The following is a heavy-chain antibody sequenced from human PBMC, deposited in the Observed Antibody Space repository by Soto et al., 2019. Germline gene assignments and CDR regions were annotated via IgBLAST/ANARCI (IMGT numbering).Heavy chain of an antibody. V-gene: IGHV4-30-2*01. D-gene: IGHD1-26*01. CDR2: ISNSGST. J-gene: IGHJ4*02. CDR3: ARASWVGTTILFGY. CDR1: GASVNSGDYS. Sequence: SETLSLTCAVSGASVNSGDYSWSWFRQPPGKGLEWIGYISNSGSTYYSPSLKSRVTISVDMSENQFSLRLTSVTAADTAVYYCARASWVGTTILFGYWGQGTLVTVSS.